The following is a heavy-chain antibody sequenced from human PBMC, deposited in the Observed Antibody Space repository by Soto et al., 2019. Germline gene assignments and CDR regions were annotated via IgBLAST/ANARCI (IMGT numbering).Heavy chain of an antibody. V-gene: IGHV3-15*01. CDR1: GFTFSNAW. J-gene: IGHJ6*03. D-gene: IGHD6-13*01. CDR3: TTDPPPFIAAAGTGGDYYYMDV. CDR2: IKSKTDGGTT. Sequence: GGSLRLSCAASGFTFSNAWMSWVRQAPGKGLEWVGRIKSKTDGGTTDYAEPVKGRFTISRDDSKNTPYLQMNSLKTEETAVYYCTTDPPPFIAAAGTGGDYYYMDVWGKGTTVTVSS.